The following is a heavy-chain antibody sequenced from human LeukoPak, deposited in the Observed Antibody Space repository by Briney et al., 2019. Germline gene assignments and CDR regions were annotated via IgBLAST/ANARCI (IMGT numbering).Heavy chain of an antibody. Sequence: ASVNVPCKASGYTFTGYYMHWVRQAPGQGLEWMAWINPNTGGTNYAQKFQGRVTMTRDTSISTAYMELSRLRSDDTAVYYCATFAGEHQAPFDYWGQGTLVTVSS. CDR1: GYTFTGYY. CDR3: ATFAGEHQAPFDY. D-gene: IGHD1-26*01. J-gene: IGHJ4*02. V-gene: IGHV1-2*02. CDR2: INPNTGGT.